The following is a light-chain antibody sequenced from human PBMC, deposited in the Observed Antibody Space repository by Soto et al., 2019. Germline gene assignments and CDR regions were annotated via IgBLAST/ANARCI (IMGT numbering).Light chain of an antibody. J-gene: IGKJ3*01. CDR2: DAS. CDR3: QQYGSSPST. V-gene: IGKV3D-20*01. CDR1: QSVSSSY. Sequence: EIVLTQSPATLSLSPGERATLSCGASQSVSSSYLAWYQQKPGLAPRLLIYDASSRATGIPDRFSGSGSGTDFTLTISRLEPEDVAVYYCQQYGSSPSTFGPGTKVDIK.